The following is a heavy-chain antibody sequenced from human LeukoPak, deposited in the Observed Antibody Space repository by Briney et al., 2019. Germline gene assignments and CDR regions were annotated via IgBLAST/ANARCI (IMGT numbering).Heavy chain of an antibody. CDR3: ARGIGIAVAGSFWY. CDR1: GGTFSSYA. Sequence: SVKVSCKASGGTFSSYAISWVRQAPGQGLEWMGGIIPIFGTANYAQKFQGRVTITADESTSTAYMELSSLRSEDTAVYYCARGIGIAVAGSFWYWGQGTLVTASS. D-gene: IGHD6-19*01. J-gene: IGHJ4*02. CDR2: IIPIFGTA. V-gene: IGHV1-69*13.